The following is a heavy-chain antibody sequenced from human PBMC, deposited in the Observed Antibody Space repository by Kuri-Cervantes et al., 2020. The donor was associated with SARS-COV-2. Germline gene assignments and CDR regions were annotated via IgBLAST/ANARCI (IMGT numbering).Heavy chain of an antibody. Sequence: GGSLRLSCKGSGYSFTSYWISWARQMPGKGLEWMGRIDPSDSYTNYSPSFQGHVTISADKSISTACLQWSSLKASDTAMYYCARRVGYYFDYWGQGTLVTVSS. CDR2: IDPSDSYT. CDR1: GYSFTSYW. V-gene: IGHV5-10-1*01. J-gene: IGHJ4*02. CDR3: ARRVGYYFDY. D-gene: IGHD2-15*01.